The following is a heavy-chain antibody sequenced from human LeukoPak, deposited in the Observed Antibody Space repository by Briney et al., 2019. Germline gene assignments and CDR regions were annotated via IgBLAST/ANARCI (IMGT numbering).Heavy chain of an antibody. J-gene: IGHJ4*02. V-gene: IGHV3-21*01. Sequence: PGGSLRLSCAASGFIFSSHGMNWVRQAPGKGLEWVSSITSSRIYIYYADSVKGRFTISRDNAKNSLYLQMNSLRAEDTAVYYCARDGSRGNLVTAPDFWGQGTLVTVSS. CDR1: GFIFSSHG. CDR2: ITSSRIYI. CDR3: ARDGSRGNLVTAPDF. D-gene: IGHD2-21*02.